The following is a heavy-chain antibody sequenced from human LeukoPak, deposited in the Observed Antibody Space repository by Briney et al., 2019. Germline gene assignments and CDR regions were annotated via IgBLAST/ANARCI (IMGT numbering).Heavy chain of an antibody. Sequence: SSETLSLTCTVSGGSIRSYYWNWIRQPPGKGLEWIGYIYYSGSTNYNPSLKSRVSISVDTSKSQFSLKLRSVTAADTAVYYCATSSGWYERNTWGGWFDPWGQGTLVTVSS. CDR2: IYYSGST. D-gene: IGHD6-19*01. CDR3: ATSSGWYERNTWGGWFDP. V-gene: IGHV4-59*01. CDR1: GGSIRSYY. J-gene: IGHJ5*02.